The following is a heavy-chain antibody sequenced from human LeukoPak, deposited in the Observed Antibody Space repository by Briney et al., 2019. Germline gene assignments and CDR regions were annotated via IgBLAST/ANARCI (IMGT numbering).Heavy chain of an antibody. CDR2: IYSAGTT. V-gene: IGHV3-66*01. CDR1: GFTVSSNY. J-gene: IGHJ5*02. Sequence: GGSLRLSCAASGFTVSSNYISWVRQAPGKGLEWVSVIYSAGTTYYADSVKGRFTISRDNSKNTLYLQMNSLRVEDTAVYYCARVVTWFDPWGQGSLVTVSS. CDR3: ARVVTWFDP.